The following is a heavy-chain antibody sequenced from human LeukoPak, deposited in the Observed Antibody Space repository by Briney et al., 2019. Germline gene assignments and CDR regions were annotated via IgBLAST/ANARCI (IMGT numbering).Heavy chain of an antibody. V-gene: IGHV1-18*01. J-gene: IGHJ4*02. Sequence: ASVKVSCKASGYTFTSYGISWVRQAPGQGLEWMGWISAYNGNTNYAQRVQGRVTMTTDTSTSTAYMELRSLRSDDTAVYYCARDVDTSMAYYFDCWGQGMLVTVSS. D-gene: IGHD5-18*01. CDR2: ISAYNGNT. CDR3: ARDVDTSMAYYFDC. CDR1: GYTFTSYG.